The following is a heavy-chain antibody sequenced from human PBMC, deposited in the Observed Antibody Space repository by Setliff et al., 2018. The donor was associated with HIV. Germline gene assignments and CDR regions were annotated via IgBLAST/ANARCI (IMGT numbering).Heavy chain of an antibody. CDR3: ARQTYKSGRYDS. Sequence: TLSLTCTVSGGSISSSSYYWGWIRQPAGKGLEWIGRIYTSGSPYYNSSLKSRVTISVDTSKNQFSLNLSSVTAADTAVYYCARQTYKSGRYDSWGQGTLVTVSS. D-gene: IGHD3-3*01. CDR2: IYTSGSP. CDR1: GGSISSSSYY. J-gene: IGHJ5*01. V-gene: IGHV4-61*02.